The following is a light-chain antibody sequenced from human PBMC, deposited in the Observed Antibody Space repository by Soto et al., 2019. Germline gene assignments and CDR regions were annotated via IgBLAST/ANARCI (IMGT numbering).Light chain of an antibody. J-gene: IGLJ1*01. CDR1: SSDVGSYNF. Sequence: QSVLTQPASVSGSPGQSITISCTGTSSDVGSYNFVSWYQHHPGKVPKLIIFDVNNRPSGISNRFSGSKSDNTASLTISGLQAEDEAYYYCTSYTNSGTYILGTGTKVTVL. CDR2: DVN. CDR3: TSYTNSGTYI. V-gene: IGLV2-14*03.